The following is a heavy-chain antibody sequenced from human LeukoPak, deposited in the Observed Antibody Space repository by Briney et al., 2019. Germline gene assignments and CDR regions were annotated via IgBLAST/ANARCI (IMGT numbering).Heavy chain of an antibody. CDR2: IYYSGST. V-gene: IGHV4-39*01. J-gene: IGHJ4*02. CDR3: ARLGYDSSGYYTPYYFDY. CDR1: GGSISSSSYY. D-gene: IGHD3-22*01. Sequence: PSETLSLTCTVSGGSISSSSYYWGWICQPPGKGLEWIGSIYYSGSTYYNPSLKSRVTISVDTSKNQFSLKLSSVTAADTAVYYCARLGYDSSGYYTPYYFDYWGQGTLVTVSS.